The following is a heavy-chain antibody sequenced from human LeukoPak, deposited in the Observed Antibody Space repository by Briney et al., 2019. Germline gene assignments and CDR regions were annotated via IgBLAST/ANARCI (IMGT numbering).Heavy chain of an antibody. V-gene: IGHV3-21*01. Sequence: PGGPLRLSCAASGFTFSSYSMNWVRRAPGKGLAWVSSISSSSSYIYYADSVKGRFTISRDNAKNSLYLQMNSLRAEDTAVYYCARGSGPVKYYDFLDIVDYFDYWGQGTLVTVSS. CDR2: ISSSSSYI. CDR3: ARGSGPVKYYDFLDIVDYFDY. D-gene: IGHD3-3*01. CDR1: GFTFSSYS. J-gene: IGHJ4*02.